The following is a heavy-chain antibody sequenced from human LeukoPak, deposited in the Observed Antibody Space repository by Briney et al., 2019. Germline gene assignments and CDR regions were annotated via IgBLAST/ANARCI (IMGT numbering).Heavy chain of an antibody. CDR3: ARSRYYDSSGYYNIDY. CDR2: INPSGGST. V-gene: IGHV1-46*01. J-gene: IGHJ4*02. CDR1: GYTFTSYY. D-gene: IGHD3-22*01. Sequence: GASVKVSCKASGYTFTSYYRHWVRQAPGQGLEWMGLINPSGGSTSYAQKFQGRVTVTRDTSASTVYMELTSLRSEDTAVYYCARSRYYDSSGYYNIDYWGQGTLVTVSS.